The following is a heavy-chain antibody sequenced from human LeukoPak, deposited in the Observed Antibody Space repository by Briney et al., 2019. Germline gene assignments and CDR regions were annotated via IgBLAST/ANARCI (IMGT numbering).Heavy chain of an antibody. V-gene: IGHV4-34*01. Sequence: PSETLSLTCAVYGGSFSGYYWRWIRQPPGKGLEWIGEINHSGSTNYNPSLKSRVTISVDTSKHQFSLKLSSVTAADTAVYYCARGLLGYCSSTSCGMDVWGKGTTVTVSS. J-gene: IGHJ6*04. CDR3: ARGLLGYCSSTSCGMDV. D-gene: IGHD2-2*01. CDR1: GGSFSGYY. CDR2: INHSGST.